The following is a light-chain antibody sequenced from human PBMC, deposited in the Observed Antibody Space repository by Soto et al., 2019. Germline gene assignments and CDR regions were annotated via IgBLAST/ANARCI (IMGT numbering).Light chain of an antibody. V-gene: IGLV2-14*03. Sequence: QSVLTQPASLSGSPGQSINISCTGTSSDVGGYNYVPWYQHHPGKAPKLIIYDVSNRPSGVSNPFSGSKSGNTASLTISGLQPEDEADYYCSSYTTSNTRQIVFGTGTKVTVL. CDR2: DVS. CDR1: SSDVGGYNY. J-gene: IGLJ1*01. CDR3: SSYTTSNTRQIV.